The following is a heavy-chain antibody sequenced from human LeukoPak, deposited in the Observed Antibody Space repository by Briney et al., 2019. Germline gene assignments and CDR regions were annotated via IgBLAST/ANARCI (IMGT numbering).Heavy chain of an antibody. Sequence: PGGSLRLSCAASGFTFSSYAMSWVRQAPGKGLEWVSAISGSGGSTYYADSVKGRFTISRDNSKNTLYLQMNSLRAEDTAVYYCAKTRGFGNSIAAAGTAFDYWGQGTLVTVSS. J-gene: IGHJ4*02. CDR1: GFTFSSYA. CDR3: AKTRGFGNSIAAAGTAFDY. V-gene: IGHV3-23*01. D-gene: IGHD6-13*01. CDR2: ISGSGGST.